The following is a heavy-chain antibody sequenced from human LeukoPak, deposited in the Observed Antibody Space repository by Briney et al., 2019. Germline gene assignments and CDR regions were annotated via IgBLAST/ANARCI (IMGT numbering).Heavy chain of an antibody. J-gene: IGHJ4*02. V-gene: IGHV3-11*04. CDR3: AKDRESCSSSNCYLDY. D-gene: IGHD2-2*01. Sequence: GGSLRLSCAASGFTFSDYNMRWIRQAPGKGLEWVSSISRSGSTKYYADSVKGRFTISRDNAKNSLFLQMNSLRAEDTAVYYCAKDRESCSSSNCYLDYWGQGTLVTVSS. CDR1: GFTFSDYN. CDR2: ISRSGSTK.